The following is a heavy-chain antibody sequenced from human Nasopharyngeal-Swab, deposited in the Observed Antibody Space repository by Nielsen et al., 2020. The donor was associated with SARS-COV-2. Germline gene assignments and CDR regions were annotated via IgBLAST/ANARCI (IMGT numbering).Heavy chain of an antibody. J-gene: IGHJ3*02. V-gene: IGHV3-21*01. CDR3: ARDRGSSWYWGVAFDI. D-gene: IGHD6-13*01. CDR1: GFAFSSYS. Sequence: GESLKISCAASGFAFSSYSMNWVRQAPGKGLEWFSSISSSSSYIYYADSVKGRFTISRDNAKNSLYMQMNSLGAKDTAVYYCARDRGSSWYWGVAFDIWGQGTMVTVSS. CDR2: ISSSSSYI.